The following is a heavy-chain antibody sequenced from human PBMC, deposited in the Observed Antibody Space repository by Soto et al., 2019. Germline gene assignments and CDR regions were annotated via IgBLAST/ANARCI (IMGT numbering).Heavy chain of an antibody. CDR1: GYTLTELS. CDR3: ATDRERGVNWNDGYYYGMDV. Sequence: ASVKVSCKVSGYTLTELSMHWVRQAPGKGLEWMGGFDPEDGETIYAQKFQGRVTMTEDTSTDTAYMELSSLRSEDTAVYYCATDRERGVNWNDGYYYGMDVWGQGTTVTVPS. D-gene: IGHD1-20*01. V-gene: IGHV1-24*01. CDR2: FDPEDGET. J-gene: IGHJ6*02.